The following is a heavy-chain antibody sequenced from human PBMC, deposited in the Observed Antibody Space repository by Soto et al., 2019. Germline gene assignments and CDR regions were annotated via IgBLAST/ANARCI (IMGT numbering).Heavy chain of an antibody. CDR3: AKAGGYSSGIDKPGDY. CDR2: ISGSGGST. Sequence: GGSLRLSCAASGFTFSSYAMSWVRQAPGKGLEWVSAISGSGGSTYYADSVKGRFTISRDNSKNTLYLQMNSLRAEDTAVYYCAKAGGYSSGIDKPGDYWGQGTLVTVSS. CDR1: GFTFSSYA. D-gene: IGHD6-19*01. V-gene: IGHV3-23*01. J-gene: IGHJ4*02.